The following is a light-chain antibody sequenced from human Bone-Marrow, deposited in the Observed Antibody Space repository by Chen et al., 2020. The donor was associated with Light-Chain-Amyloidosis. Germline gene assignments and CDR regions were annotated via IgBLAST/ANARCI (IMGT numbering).Light chain of an antibody. V-gene: IGLV3-25*03. CDR2: GEA. CDR1: DLPTKY. Sequence: SYELTQPPSVSVSPGQTARITCSGDDLPTKYAYWYQQKPGQAPVLVILGEAERPPAISERFSGSSSGTTATLTISGGQAEDEADYHCQSADSSGTYEVIFGGGTKLTVL. CDR3: QSADSSGTYEVI. J-gene: IGLJ2*01.